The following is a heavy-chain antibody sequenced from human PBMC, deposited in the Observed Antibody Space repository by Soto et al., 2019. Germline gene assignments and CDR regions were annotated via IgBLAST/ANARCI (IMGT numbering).Heavy chain of an antibody. D-gene: IGHD3-10*01. J-gene: IGHJ5*02. CDR1: GGTLSRYT. V-gene: IGHV1-69*02. Sequence: QVQLVQSGAEVKKPGSSVKVACKASGGTLSRYTINWVRQAPGQGLEWMGRIIPIAAIANYTQKFQGRVTITVDKSSTTAYMELSSLRSDDTAVYYCARGSTIVRGAPSWFDPWGQGTLVIVSS. CDR3: ARGSTIVRGAPSWFDP. CDR2: IIPIAAIA.